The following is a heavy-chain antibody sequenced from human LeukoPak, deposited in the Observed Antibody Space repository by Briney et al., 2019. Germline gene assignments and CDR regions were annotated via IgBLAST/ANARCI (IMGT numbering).Heavy chain of an antibody. CDR1: GFTFSRHW. D-gene: IGHD3-3*01. Sequence: PGGSLRLSCATSGFTFSRHWMTWVRQAPGKGPEWVANIKQDGSERYYVHSVRGRFTISRGNAKNTLYLQMNSLRAEDTAVYYCAKDEECFDPWGQGTLVTVSS. V-gene: IGHV3-7*03. CDR2: IKQDGSER. CDR3: AKDEECFDP. J-gene: IGHJ5*02.